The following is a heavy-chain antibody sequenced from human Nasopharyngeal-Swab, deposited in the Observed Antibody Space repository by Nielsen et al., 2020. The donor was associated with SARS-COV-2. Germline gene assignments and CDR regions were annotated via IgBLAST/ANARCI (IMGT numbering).Heavy chain of an antibody. CDR2: LSGYNGNT. CDR1: GLNFRSFG. Sequence: ASVKVSCKASGLNFRSFGFTWVRQAAGQGLELLGWLSGYNGNTQDARDFRRRVTLTTDTSTSTVYLELRSLTSEDTAVYYCARDLFGTPQVAALDLWGQGTLVTVSS. D-gene: IGHD2-15*01. V-gene: IGHV1-18*01. CDR3: ARDLFGTPQVAALDL. J-gene: IGHJ4*02.